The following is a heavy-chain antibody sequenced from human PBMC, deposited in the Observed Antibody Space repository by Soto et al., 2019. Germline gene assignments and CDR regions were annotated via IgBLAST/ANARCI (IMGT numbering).Heavy chain of an antibody. CDR3: ASHSNDYGDYSLVY. D-gene: IGHD4-17*01. V-gene: IGHV4-59*08. Sequence: LEILSLTCTVSGGSISSYCWSWIRQPPGKGLEWIGYIYYSGSTNYNPSLKSRVTISVDTSKNQFSLKLSSVTAADTAVYYCASHSNDYGDYSLVYWGQGTLVTVS. CDR1: GGSISSYC. CDR2: IYYSGST. J-gene: IGHJ4*02.